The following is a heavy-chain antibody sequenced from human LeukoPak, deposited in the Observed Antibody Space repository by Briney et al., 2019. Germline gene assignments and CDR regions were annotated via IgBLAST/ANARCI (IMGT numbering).Heavy chain of an antibody. CDR1: GGTFSSYA. CDR2: IIPIFGTA. V-gene: IGHV1-69*01. J-gene: IGHJ4*02. Sequence: SVKVSCKASGGTFSSYAISWVRQAPGQGLEWMGGIIPIFGTANYAQKFQGRVTITADESTSTAYMELSSLRSEDTAVYYCARGYSSSWPADYFDYWGQGTLVTISS. D-gene: IGHD6-13*01. CDR3: ARGYSSSWPADYFDY.